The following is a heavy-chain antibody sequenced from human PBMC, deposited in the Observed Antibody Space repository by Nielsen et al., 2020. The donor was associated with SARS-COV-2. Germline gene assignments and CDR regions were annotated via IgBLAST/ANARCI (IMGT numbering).Heavy chain of an antibody. CDR2: IYYSGST. CDR3: AKHLSPNEFDP. J-gene: IGHJ5*02. CDR1: GDSIISSY. V-gene: IGHV4-59*08. Sequence: SETLSLTCTLSGDSIISSYWSWIRQPPGKGLEWIGYIYYSGSTKYNPSLKSRVTISVDTSKSQFSLKLSSVTAADTAIYYCAKHLSPNEFDPWGQGTLVTVSS. D-gene: IGHD1-1*01.